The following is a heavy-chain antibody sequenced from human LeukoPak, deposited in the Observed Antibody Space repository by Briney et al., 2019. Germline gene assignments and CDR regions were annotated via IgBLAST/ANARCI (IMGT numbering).Heavy chain of an antibody. D-gene: IGHD3-22*01. CDR2: ISSSSSYI. Sequence: PGGSLRLSRAASGFTFSSYSMNWVRQAPGKGLEWVSSISSSSSYIYYADSVKGRFTISRDNAKNSLYLQMNSLRAEDTAVYYCARVRAYDSSGYVLAYWGQGTLVTVSS. J-gene: IGHJ4*02. CDR3: ARVRAYDSSGYVLAY. CDR1: GFTFSSYS. V-gene: IGHV3-21*01.